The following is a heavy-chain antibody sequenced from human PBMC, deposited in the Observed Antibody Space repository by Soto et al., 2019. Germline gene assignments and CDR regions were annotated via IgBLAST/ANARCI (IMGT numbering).Heavy chain of an antibody. D-gene: IGHD5-12*01. V-gene: IGHV1-18*04. CDR2: ISAYNGNT. CDR1: GYTFNHYA. Sequence: QVQLVQSGPEVRKPGASVKVSCKASGYTFNHYAISWVRQAPGQGLEWMGWISAYNGNTNYAQKFEGRVTMTTDSSTSTAYLEVRSLRSDDTAVYYCARDIVATIQGDYWGQGTLVIVSS. J-gene: IGHJ4*02. CDR3: ARDIVATIQGDY.